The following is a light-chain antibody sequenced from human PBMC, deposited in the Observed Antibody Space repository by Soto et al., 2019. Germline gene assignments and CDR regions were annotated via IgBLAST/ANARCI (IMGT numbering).Light chain of an antibody. CDR2: DAS. CDR3: QQRFTWPPFT. V-gene: IGKV3-11*02. J-gene: IGKJ3*01. CDR1: ESVNDY. Sequence: EVVLTQSPATLSLSPGERATLFCRANESVNDYLAWYQQRPGQAPRLLIFDASNRAPGIPARFGASGSRRDFTLTISSLEPEDFAVYYCQQRFTWPPFTFGPGTKVDF.